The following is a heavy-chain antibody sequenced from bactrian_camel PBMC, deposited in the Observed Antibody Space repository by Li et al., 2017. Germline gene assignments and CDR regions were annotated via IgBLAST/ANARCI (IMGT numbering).Heavy chain of an antibody. CDR3: AADRYGGSWNLGALCVRTQYEHNY. Sequence: RLSCAASGPTLSSACMAWFRQAPGKDREGVAPITSGGNPAYTDAVKGRFTISRDNANNTLFLQMNNLKPEDTAMYYCAADRYGGSWNLGALCVRTQYEHNYWGQGTQVTVS. CDR1: GPTLSSAC. J-gene: IGHJ4*01. CDR2: ITSGGNP. D-gene: IGHD6*01. V-gene: IGHV3S57*01.